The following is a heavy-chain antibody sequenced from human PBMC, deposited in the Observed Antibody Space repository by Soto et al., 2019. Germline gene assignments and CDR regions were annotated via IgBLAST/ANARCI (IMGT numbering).Heavy chain of an antibody. Sequence: QVQLVQSGAEVKKPGSSVKVSCKASGGTFSSYAISWVRHAPGQGLEWMGGIIPIFGTANYAQKFQGRVTITADESTSTAYMELSSLRSEDMVVYYCARARGYSYGYFDYWGQGTLVTVSS. CDR2: IIPIFGTA. D-gene: IGHD5-18*01. CDR3: ARARGYSYGYFDY. V-gene: IGHV1-69*01. J-gene: IGHJ4*02. CDR1: GGTFSSYA.